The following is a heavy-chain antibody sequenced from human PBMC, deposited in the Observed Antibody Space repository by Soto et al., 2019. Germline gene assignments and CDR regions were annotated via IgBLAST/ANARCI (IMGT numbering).Heavy chain of an antibody. D-gene: IGHD2-2*01. CDR2: ISSSSSYI. Sequence: GGSLRLSCAASGFTFSSYSMNWVRQAPGKGLEWVSSISSSSSYIYYADSVKGRFTISRDNAKTSLYLQMNSLRAEDTAVYYCARGWDLGYCSSTSCLFFDYWGQGTLVTVSS. CDR3: ARGWDLGYCSSTSCLFFDY. J-gene: IGHJ4*02. V-gene: IGHV3-21*01. CDR1: GFTFSSYS.